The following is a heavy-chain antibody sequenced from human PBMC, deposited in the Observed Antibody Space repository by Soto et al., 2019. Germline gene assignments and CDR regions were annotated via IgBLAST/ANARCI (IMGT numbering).Heavy chain of an antibody. CDR2: ISRSSSTI. CDR3: ASELAGSIPDY. D-gene: IGHD3-10*01. V-gene: IGHV3-48*01. J-gene: IGHJ4*02. CDR1: GFTLSRYS. Sequence: EVQLVESGGGLVQPGGSLRLSCVASGFTLSRYSMNWVRQAPGKGLEWVSYISRSSSTIYYADSEKGRFTIPRDNAATSLYLQMNSMRAEDTAVYYCASELAGSIPDYWGQGTRVTVSS.